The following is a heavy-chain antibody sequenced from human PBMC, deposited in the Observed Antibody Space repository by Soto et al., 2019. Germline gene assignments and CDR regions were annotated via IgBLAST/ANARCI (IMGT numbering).Heavy chain of an antibody. Sequence: QVQLVESGGGVVQPGRSLRLSCAASGFTFSSYGMHWVRQAPGKGLEWVAVISYDGSNKYYVDSVKGRFTISRDNSKNTLYLQMNSLRAEDPAVYYCAKGSTAITYFDYWGQGTLVTVSS. J-gene: IGHJ4*02. CDR2: ISYDGSNK. CDR3: AKGSTAITYFDY. V-gene: IGHV3-30*18. CDR1: GFTFSSYG. D-gene: IGHD5-18*01.